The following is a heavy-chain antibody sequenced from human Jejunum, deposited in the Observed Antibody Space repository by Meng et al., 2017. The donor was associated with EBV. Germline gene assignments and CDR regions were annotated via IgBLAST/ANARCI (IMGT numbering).Heavy chain of an antibody. V-gene: IGHV4-39*05. CDR1: CGSSGRCSYC. CDR3: ATHNTMYSSTAKFDY. CDR2: NHNGGSS. Sequence: QPELGHAWLMPPSHPLSPRTVFCGSSGRCSYCWCCSRQPSGKGVEWSGINHNGGSSYYHPSLKRRITIAVAAYKNQFSLKLTSVTAADTAIYYCATHNTMYSSTAKFDYWGQGTLVTVSS. J-gene: IGHJ4*02. D-gene: IGHD2-2*01.